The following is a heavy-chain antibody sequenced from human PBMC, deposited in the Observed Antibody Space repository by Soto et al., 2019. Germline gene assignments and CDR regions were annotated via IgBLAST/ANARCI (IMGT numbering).Heavy chain of an antibody. Sequence: ASVTVSCKASGYTFTGYYMHWVRQAPGQGLEWMGWINPNSGGTNYAQKFQGWVTITRDTSISTAYMELSRLRSDDTAVYYCARGSPITYWYFDLWGRGTLVTVSS. D-gene: IGHD5-12*01. CDR2: INPNSGGT. J-gene: IGHJ2*01. CDR3: ARGSPITYWYFDL. V-gene: IGHV1-2*04. CDR1: GYTFTGYY.